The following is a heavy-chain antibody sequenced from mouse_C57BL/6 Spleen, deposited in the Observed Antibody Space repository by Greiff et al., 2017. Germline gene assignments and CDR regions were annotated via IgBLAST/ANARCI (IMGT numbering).Heavy chain of an antibody. CDR3: ARSHDYDVYYAMDY. J-gene: IGHJ4*01. Sequence: QVQLQQSGAELVKPGASVKMSCKASGYTFTSYWITWVKQRPGQGLEWIGDIYPGSGSTNYNEKFKSKATLTVDTSSSTAYMQLSSLTSEDSAVYYCARSHDYDVYYAMDYWGQGTSVTVSS. V-gene: IGHV1-55*01. CDR2: IYPGSGST. D-gene: IGHD2-4*01. CDR1: GYTFTSYW.